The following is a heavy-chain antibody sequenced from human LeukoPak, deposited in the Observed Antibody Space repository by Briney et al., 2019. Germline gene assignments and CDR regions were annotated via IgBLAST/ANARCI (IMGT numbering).Heavy chain of an antibody. CDR3: ARALCCGIAAALDY. CDR2: IYPGDSDT. V-gene: IGHV5-51*01. J-gene: IGHJ4*02. D-gene: IGHD6-13*01. Sequence: GEAPKTSRHGSGYSLNSYWIGWVREMPGQGLERMGIIYPGDSDTRYSPSFQGQVTISTDKSISTAYLQWSSLKASDTAMYYCARALCCGIAAALDYWGQGTLVTVSS. CDR1: GYSLNSYW.